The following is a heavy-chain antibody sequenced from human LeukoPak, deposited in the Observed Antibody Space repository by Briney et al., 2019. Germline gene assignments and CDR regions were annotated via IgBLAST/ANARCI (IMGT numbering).Heavy chain of an antibody. D-gene: IGHD2-2*01. CDR3: AGSQLLNLERYGTFDY. J-gene: IGHJ4*02. Sequence: SETLSLTCTVSGGSISNYYWSWIRQPAGKGLEWIGRIYTSGSTNYNPSLKSRVTMSVDTSKNQFSLKLSSVTAADTAVYYCAGSQLLNLERYGTFDYWGQGTLVTVSS. V-gene: IGHV4-4*07. CDR1: GGSISNYY. CDR2: IYTSGST.